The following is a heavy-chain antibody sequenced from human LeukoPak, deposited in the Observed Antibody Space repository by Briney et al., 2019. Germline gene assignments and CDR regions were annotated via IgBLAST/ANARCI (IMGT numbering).Heavy chain of an antibody. CDR3: AREMAVAGTDSGWFDP. V-gene: IGHV1-46*01. CDR1: GYTFTSYY. CDR2: INPSGGST. J-gene: IGHJ5*02. Sequence: SVKVSCKASGYTFTSYYMHWVRQAPGQGLEWMGIINPSGGSTSYAQKFQGRVTMTRDTSTSTVYMELSSLRSEDTAVYYCAREMAVAGTDSGWFDPWGQGTLVTVSS. D-gene: IGHD6-19*01.